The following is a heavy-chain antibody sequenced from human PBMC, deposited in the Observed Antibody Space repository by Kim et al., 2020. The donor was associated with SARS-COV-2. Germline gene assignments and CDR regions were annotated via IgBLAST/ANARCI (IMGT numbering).Heavy chain of an antibody. CDR3: CTATTLIQGVIEDH. D-gene: IGHD3-10*01. CDR2: INPSASSA. J-gene: IGHJ4*02. Sequence: ASVKVSCKTSGDTFTKYYMQWVRQAPGQGLEWMGIINPSASSASYAQKFQGRLTMTRDTSTSTVYMELSSLKSDDTAVYYCCTATTLIQGVIEDHWGQGTLVIVSS. CDR1: GDTFTKYY. V-gene: IGHV1-46*01.